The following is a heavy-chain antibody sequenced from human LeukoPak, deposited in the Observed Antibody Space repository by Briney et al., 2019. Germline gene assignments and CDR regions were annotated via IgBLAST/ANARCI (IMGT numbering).Heavy chain of an antibody. J-gene: IGHJ3*02. CDR1: GFTFSSYW. CDR2: IKQDGSEK. CDR3: AKVSTDTITFGAFDI. V-gene: IGHV3-7*03. D-gene: IGHD5-12*01. Sequence: GGSLRLSCAAPGFTFSSYWMSWVRQAPGKGLEWVANIKQDGSEKYYVDSVKGRFTISRDNAKNSLYLQMNSLRAEDMALYYCAKVSTDTITFGAFDIWGQGTMVTVSS.